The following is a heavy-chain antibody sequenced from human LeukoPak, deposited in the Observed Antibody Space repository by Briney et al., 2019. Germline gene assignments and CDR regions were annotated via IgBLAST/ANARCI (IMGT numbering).Heavy chain of an antibody. J-gene: IGHJ4*02. D-gene: IGHD1-26*01. CDR3: ARDGGYGLYYYFDY. V-gene: IGHV3-30*03. CDR1: GFPFSTYD. Sequence: GGSLRLSCAASGFPFSTYDMHWVRQAPDKGLQWVAVISSDGYRTDYPDSVRGRFTISRDNAKNSLYLQMNSLRAEDTAVYYCARDGGYGLYYYFDYWGQGTLVTVSS. CDR2: ISSDGYRT.